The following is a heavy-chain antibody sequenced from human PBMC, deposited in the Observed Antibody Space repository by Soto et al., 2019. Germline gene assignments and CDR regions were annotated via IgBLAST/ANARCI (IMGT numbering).Heavy chain of an antibody. J-gene: IGHJ4*02. Sequence: EVQLVESGGGLVQPGGSLRLSCAASGFTFSSYSMNWVRQAPGKGLEWVSYISSSSSTIYYADSVKGRFTISRDNVKHSLYLQMNSLRGEDTAVYYCARVTDCGGDCYTSDYWGQGTLVTVSS. CDR3: ARVTDCGGDCYTSDY. CDR1: GFTFSSYS. CDR2: ISSSSSTI. D-gene: IGHD2-21*02. V-gene: IGHV3-48*01.